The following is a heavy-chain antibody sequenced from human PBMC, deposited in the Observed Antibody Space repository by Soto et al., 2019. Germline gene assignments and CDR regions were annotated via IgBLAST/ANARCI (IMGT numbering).Heavy chain of an antibody. Sequence: GGSLRLSCAASGFTFDDYAMHWVRQAPGKGLEWVSGISWNSGSIGYADSVKGRFTISRDNAKNSLYLQTNSLRVEDTALYYCAKDVSSSSTYYFDYWGQGTLVTVFS. D-gene: IGHD6-13*01. J-gene: IGHJ4*02. V-gene: IGHV3-9*01. CDR3: AKDVSSSSTYYFDY. CDR2: ISWNSGSI. CDR1: GFTFDDYA.